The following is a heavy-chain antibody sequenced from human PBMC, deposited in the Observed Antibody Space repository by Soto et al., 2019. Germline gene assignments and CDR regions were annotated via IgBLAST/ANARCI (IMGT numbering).Heavy chain of an antibody. CDR2: IYYSGST. Sequence: SETLSLTCTVSGGSISSYYWSWIRQPPGKGLEWIGYIYYSGSTNYNPSLKSRVTISVDTSKNQFSLKLSSVTAADTAVYYCARDNTIPDPPGYYYGMDVWGQGTTVTVSS. J-gene: IGHJ6*02. V-gene: IGHV4-59*01. CDR1: GGSISSYY. CDR3: ARDNTIPDPPGYYYGMDV. D-gene: IGHD3-3*01.